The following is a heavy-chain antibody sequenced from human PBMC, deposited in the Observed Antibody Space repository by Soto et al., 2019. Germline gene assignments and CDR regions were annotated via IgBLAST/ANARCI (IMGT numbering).Heavy chain of an antibody. CDR1: GDSVSSNSAA. CDR3: AIDPISSPLRWFDL. J-gene: IGHJ5*02. Sequence: SPTLSLTCAISGDSVSSNSAAWNWIRQSPSRGLEWLGRTYYRSKWYNDYAVSVKSRITINPDTSKNQFSLQLNSVTPEDTAVYYCAIDPISSPLRWFDLSRQATLLTVS. D-gene: IGHD6-13*01. CDR2: TYYRSKWYN. V-gene: IGHV6-1*01.